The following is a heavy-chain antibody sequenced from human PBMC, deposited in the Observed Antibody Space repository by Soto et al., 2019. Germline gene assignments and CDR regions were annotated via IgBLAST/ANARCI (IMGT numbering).Heavy chain of an antibody. J-gene: IGHJ5*02. CDR2: IIPIFGTT. V-gene: IGHV1-69*06. CDR3: ARDRTDSGYYTNWLDP. CDR1: GGTFGSDA. Sequence: SVKVSCKASGGTFGSDAITWVRQAPGQGLEWVGRIIPIFGTTNYAQDLQGRVTISADKSTLTSYMELHSLTSDDTALYYCARDRTDSGYYTNWLDPWGQGTQVTVSS. D-gene: IGHD3-22*01.